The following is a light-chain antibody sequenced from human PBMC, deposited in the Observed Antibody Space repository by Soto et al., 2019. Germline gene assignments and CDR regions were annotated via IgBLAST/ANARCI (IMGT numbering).Light chain of an antibody. CDR1: QSVDSKY. V-gene: IGKV3-20*01. CDR3: QHLGA. J-gene: IGKJ3*01. CDR2: AAS. Sequence: EIVLTQSPGTLSLSPGERATLSCRASQSVDSKYLAWYQQKPGQAPRILIFAASSRATGIPDRFSGSGSGTDFTLTISRLEPGDFAVYYCQHLGAFGPGTKVDIK.